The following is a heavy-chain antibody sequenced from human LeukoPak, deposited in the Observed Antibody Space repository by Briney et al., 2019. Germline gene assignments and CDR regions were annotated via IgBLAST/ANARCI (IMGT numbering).Heavy chain of an antibody. J-gene: IGHJ4*02. CDR1: GYTFTGYY. V-gene: IGHV1-2*06. CDR3: ARVYSGGSDY. Sequence: ASVKVSCKASGYTFTGYYIHWVRQAPGQGLEWMGRINPSSGGANYAQKFQGRVTMTRDTSITTAYMELSRLRSDDTAVYYCARVYSGGSDYWGQGTLVTVSS. CDR2: INPSSGGA. D-gene: IGHD5-12*01.